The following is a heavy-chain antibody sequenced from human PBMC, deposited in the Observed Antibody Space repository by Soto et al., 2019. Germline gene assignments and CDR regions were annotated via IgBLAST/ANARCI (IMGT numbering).Heavy chain of an antibody. V-gene: IGHV1-3*01. D-gene: IGHD3-10*01. CDR1: GYAFTSYA. Sequence: ASVKVSCKASGYAFTSYAMHWVRQAPGQRLEWMGWINAGTGNTKYSQKFQGRVTITRDTSASTAYMELSSLRSDDTAVYYCARDHLLCFGKFSHEGWRFDLSGQGTLVTVFS. J-gene: IGHJ5*02. CDR2: INAGTGNT. CDR3: ARDHLLCFGKFSHEGWRFDL.